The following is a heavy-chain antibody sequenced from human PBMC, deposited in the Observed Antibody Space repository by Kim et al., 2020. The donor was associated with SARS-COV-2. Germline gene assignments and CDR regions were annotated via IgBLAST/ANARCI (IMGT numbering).Heavy chain of an antibody. CDR2: ISYDGSNK. Sequence: GGSLRLSCAASGFTFSSYGMHWVRQAPDKGLEWVAVISYDGSNKYYADSVKGRFTISRDNSKNTLYLQMNSLRAEDTAVYYCAKAVNYDSSPYFDYWGQGTLVTVSS. J-gene: IGHJ4*02. D-gene: IGHD3-22*01. CDR3: AKAVNYDSSPYFDY. CDR1: GFTFSSYG. V-gene: IGHV3-30*18.